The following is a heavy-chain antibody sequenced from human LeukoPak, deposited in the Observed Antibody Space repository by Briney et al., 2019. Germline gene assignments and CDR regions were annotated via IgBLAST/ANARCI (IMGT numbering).Heavy chain of an antibody. CDR3: AKDRARVGATFFDY. CDR2: ISGSGGST. D-gene: IGHD1-26*01. V-gene: IGHV3-23*01. Sequence: PGGSLRLSCAASGFTFSSCAMSWVRQAPGKGLEWVSAISGSGGSTYYADSVKGRFTISRDNSKNTLYLQMNSLRAEDTAVYYCAKDRARVGATFFDYWGQGTLVTVSS. J-gene: IGHJ4*02. CDR1: GFTFSSCA.